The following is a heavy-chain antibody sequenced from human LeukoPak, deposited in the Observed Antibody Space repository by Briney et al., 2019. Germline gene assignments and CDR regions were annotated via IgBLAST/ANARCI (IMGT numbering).Heavy chain of an antibody. Sequence: ASVKVSCKASGYTFTGYYMHWVRQAPGQGLEWMGWISAYNGNTNYAQKLQGRVTMTTDTSTSTAYMELRSLRSDDTAVYYCVLTTVTTSIDYWGQGTLVTVSS. CDR3: VLTTVTTSIDY. V-gene: IGHV1-18*04. J-gene: IGHJ4*02. D-gene: IGHD4-17*01. CDR2: ISAYNGNT. CDR1: GYTFTGYY.